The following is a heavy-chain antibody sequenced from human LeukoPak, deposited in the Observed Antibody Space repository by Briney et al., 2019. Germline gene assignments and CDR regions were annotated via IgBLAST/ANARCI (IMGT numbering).Heavy chain of an antibody. J-gene: IGHJ4*02. Sequence: GGTLRLSCAASGFTFSSYGMSWVRQAPGKGLEWVSGISGSGGSTYYADSVKGLFTISRDNSKNTLYLQMNSLRAEDTAVYYCAKDLELFDYWGQGTLVTVSS. CDR1: GFTFSSYG. CDR3: AKDLELFDY. CDR2: ISGSGGST. D-gene: IGHD1-7*01. V-gene: IGHV3-23*01.